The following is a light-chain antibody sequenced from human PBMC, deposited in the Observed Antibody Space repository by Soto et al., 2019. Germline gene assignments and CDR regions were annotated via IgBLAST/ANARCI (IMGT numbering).Light chain of an antibody. V-gene: IGKV1-8*01. Sequence: AIRMTQSPSSFSASTGDRVTITCRASQGSSNYLAWYQQKPGKDPKLLIYAASTLQSGVPSRFSGSGSGTDFTLTISCLQAEDFASYYCQQYYSSPLTFGPGTKVDIQ. CDR3: QQYYSSPLT. CDR2: AAS. J-gene: IGKJ3*01. CDR1: QGSSNY.